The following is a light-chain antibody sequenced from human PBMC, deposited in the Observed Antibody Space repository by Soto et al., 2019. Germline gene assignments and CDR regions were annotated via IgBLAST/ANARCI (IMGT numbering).Light chain of an antibody. CDR3: QHYDSSHGT. CDR1: QSFTSTY. J-gene: IGKJ1*01. Sequence: EIVLTQSPGTLSLSPGERATLSCRASQSFTSTYLAWYQQKPGQAPRLLIFGASSRATGIPDRFSGSGSGTDFTLTSSSLEPEDFAVYYCQHYDSSHGTVGQGTKVEI. V-gene: IGKV3-20*01. CDR2: GAS.